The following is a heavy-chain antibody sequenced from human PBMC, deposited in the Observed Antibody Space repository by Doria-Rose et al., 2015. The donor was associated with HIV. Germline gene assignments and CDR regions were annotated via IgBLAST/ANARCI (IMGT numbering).Heavy chain of an antibody. D-gene: IGHD6-13*01. Sequence: QDSGPVLVKPTETLTLTCTVSGVSLSSPGMGVSWIRQPPGKALEWLANIFSDDERSYNTSLKSRLTISSGTSKSQVVLTMTDMDPVDTATYYCARIKSSRWYHKYYFDFWGQGTLVIASA. J-gene: IGHJ4*02. CDR3: ARIKSSRWYHKYYFDF. CDR2: IFSDDER. CDR1: GVSLSSPGMG. V-gene: IGHV2-26*01.